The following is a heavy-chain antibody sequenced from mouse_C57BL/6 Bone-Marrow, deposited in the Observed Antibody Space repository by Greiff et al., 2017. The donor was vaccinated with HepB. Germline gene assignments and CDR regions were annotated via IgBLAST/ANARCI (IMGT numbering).Heavy chain of an antibody. J-gene: IGHJ2*01. V-gene: IGHV14-1*01. Sequence: VQLQQSGAELVRPGASVKLSCTASGFNIKDYYMHWVKQRPEQGLEWIGRIDPEDGDTEYAPKFQGKATMTADTSSNTAYLQLSSLTSEDTAVYYCTTHSIYYYGSSYNYFDYWGQGTTLTVSS. CDR2: IDPEDGDT. CDR3: TTHSIYYYGSSYNYFDY. CDR1: GFNIKDYY. D-gene: IGHD1-1*01.